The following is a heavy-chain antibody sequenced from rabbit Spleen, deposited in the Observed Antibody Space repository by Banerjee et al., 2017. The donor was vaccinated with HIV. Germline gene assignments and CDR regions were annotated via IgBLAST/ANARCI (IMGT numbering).Heavy chain of an antibody. D-gene: IGHD8-1*01. J-gene: IGHJ4*01. CDR3: ARDGAGGSYFNL. V-gene: IGHV1S7*01. CDR2: IDPVFGIT. Sequence: QLKESGGGLVQPGGSLKLSCKASGFTLSSYYMNWVRQAPGKGLEWIGYIDPVFGITYYANWVNGRFSISRENAQNTVFLQMTSPTAADTATYFCARDGAGGSYFNLWGQGTLVTVS. CDR1: GFTLSSYY.